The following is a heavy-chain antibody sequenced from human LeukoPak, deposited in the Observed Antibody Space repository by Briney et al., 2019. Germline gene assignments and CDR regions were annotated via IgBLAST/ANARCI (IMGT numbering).Heavy chain of an antibody. CDR3: ARLGCSSTSCYPGDNWFDP. J-gene: IGHJ5*02. V-gene: IGHV4-39*01. CDR2: IYYSGNS. D-gene: IGHD2-2*01. Sequence: SETLSLTCTVSGGSISSCCYYWVRLRPPPGQGLEWIGSIYYSGNSYSNPSIRSRVTISVDTSKNQFSLKLSSVTAADTAVYYCARLGCSSTSCYPGDNWFDPWGQGTLVTVSS. CDR1: GGSISSCCYY.